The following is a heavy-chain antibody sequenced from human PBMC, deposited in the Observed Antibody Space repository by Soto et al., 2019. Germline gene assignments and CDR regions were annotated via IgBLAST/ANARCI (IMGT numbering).Heavy chain of an antibody. V-gene: IGHV5-51*01. CDR3: ARGYCTATICDPWFDP. CDR1: GYAFSIYC. Sequence: PGESLKISCHGSGYAFSIYCIALVRQMPGKGLEWMGIIYPGDSDTRYSPSFQGQVTISVDKSITTAYLQWSSLKASDTAMYYCARGYCTATICDPWFDPWGQGTLVTVSS. CDR2: IYPGDSDT. J-gene: IGHJ5*02. D-gene: IGHD2-8*02.